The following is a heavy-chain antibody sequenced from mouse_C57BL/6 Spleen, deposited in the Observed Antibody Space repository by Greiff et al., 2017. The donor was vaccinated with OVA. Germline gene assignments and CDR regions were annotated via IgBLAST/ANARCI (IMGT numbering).Heavy chain of an antibody. CDR3: ARPTTVVEGYAMDY. Sequence: EVKVVESGGGLVQPGGSLSLSCAASGFTFTDYYMSWVRQPPGKALEWLGFIRNKANGYTTEYSASVKGRFTISRDNSQSILYLQMNALRAEDSATYYCARPTTVVEGYAMDYWGQGTSVTVSS. V-gene: IGHV7-3*01. J-gene: IGHJ4*01. CDR1: GFTFTDYY. CDR2: IRNKANGYTT. D-gene: IGHD1-1*01.